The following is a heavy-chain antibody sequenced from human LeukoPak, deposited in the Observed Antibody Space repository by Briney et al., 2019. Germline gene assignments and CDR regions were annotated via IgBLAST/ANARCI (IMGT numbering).Heavy chain of an antibody. J-gene: IGHJ3*02. Sequence: GGSLRLSCAASGFTFSSYAMHWVRQAPGKGLGWVAVISYDGSNKYYADSVKGRFTISRDNSKNTLYLQMNSLRAEDTAVYYCAREVVVAARTDAFDIWGQGTMVTVSS. V-gene: IGHV3-30-3*01. D-gene: IGHD2-15*01. CDR1: GFTFSSYA. CDR3: AREVVVAARTDAFDI. CDR2: ISYDGSNK.